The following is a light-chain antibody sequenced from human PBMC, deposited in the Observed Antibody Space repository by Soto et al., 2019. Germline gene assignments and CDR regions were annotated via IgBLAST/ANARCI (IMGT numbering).Light chain of an antibody. J-gene: IGLJ3*02. V-gene: IGLV1-40*01. CDR2: GNS. CDR3: QSYDSSLSGWV. CDR1: SSNIGAGYD. Sequence: QSVLTQPPSGSGAPGQRVTISCTGSSSNIGAGYDGHWYQQLPGTAPKLLIHGNSNRPSGVPDRFSGSKSGTSASLAITGLEAENEADYYCQSYDSSLSGWVFGGGTQLTVL.